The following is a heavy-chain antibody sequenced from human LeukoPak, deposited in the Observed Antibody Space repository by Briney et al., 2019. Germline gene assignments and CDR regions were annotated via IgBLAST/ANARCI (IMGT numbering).Heavy chain of an antibody. D-gene: IGHD3-10*01. CDR2: INHSGST. V-gene: IGHV4-34*01. Sequence: SETLSLTCAVYGGSFSGYYWSWIRQPPGKGLEWIGEINHSGSTNYNPSLKSRVTISVDTSKNQFSLKLSSVTAADTAVYYCARSGFGEDPLTVAFDIWGQGTMVTVSS. J-gene: IGHJ3*02. CDR3: ARSGFGEDPLTVAFDI. CDR1: GGSFSGYY.